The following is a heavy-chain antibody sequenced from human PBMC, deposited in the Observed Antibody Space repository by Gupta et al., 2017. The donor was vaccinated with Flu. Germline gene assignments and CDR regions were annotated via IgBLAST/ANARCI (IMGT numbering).Heavy chain of an antibody. J-gene: IGHJ4*02. CDR1: GFTFNRYS. CDR3: ARDLQLRFFDWSPGTFDY. CDR2: IWYDGSNE. D-gene: IGHD3-9*01. V-gene: IGHV3-33*01. Sequence: QVQLVESGGGVVQPGRSLRLSCAASGFTFNRYSMPWVRQAPGKGLEWVAVIWYDGSNEYYADSVKGRFTISRDNSRNTLYLQMNSLRAEDTAVYYCARDLQLRFFDWSPGTFDYWGQGTLVTVSS.